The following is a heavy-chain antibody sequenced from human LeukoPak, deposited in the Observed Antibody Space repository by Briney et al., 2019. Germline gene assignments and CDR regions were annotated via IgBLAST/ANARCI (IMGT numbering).Heavy chain of an antibody. V-gene: IGHV4-59*01. CDR2: IYYSGST. J-gene: IGHJ4*02. CDR1: GGSISSYY. Sequence: SETLSLTCTVSGGSISSYYWSWIRQPPGKGLEWIGYIYYSGSTNYNPSLKSRVTISVDTPKNQFSLKLSSVTAADTAAYYCARGGQYYYDSSGYPDYWGQGTLVTVSS. CDR3: ARGGQYYYDSSGYPDY. D-gene: IGHD3-22*01.